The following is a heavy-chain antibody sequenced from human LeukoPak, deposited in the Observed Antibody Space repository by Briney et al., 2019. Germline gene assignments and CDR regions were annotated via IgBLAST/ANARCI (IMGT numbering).Heavy chain of an antibody. CDR3: ASFEVRGVTSDY. CDR1: GVSFSGYY. D-gene: IGHD3-10*01. CDR2: INHSGST. Sequence: SETLSLTCAVYGVSFSGYYWSWIRQPPGKGREWIGEINHSGSTNYNLSLKSRVTISLATSKNPFSRQLTSVTAADAGMYYCASFEVRGVTSDYWGQGILVTVSS. V-gene: IGHV4-34*01. J-gene: IGHJ4*02.